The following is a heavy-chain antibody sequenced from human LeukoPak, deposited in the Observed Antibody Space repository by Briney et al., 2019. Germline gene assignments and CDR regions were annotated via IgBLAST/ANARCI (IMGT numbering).Heavy chain of an antibody. Sequence: SETLSLTCTVSGGSISSYYWSWIRQPPGKGLEWIGGIYYSGSTYYNPSLKSRVTISVDTSKNQFSLKLSSVTAADTAVYYCARRYYYGSGRPRRVGAFDIWGQGTMVTVSS. V-gene: IGHV4-59*05. CDR3: ARRYYYGSGRPRRVGAFDI. J-gene: IGHJ3*02. CDR2: IYYSGST. D-gene: IGHD3-10*01. CDR1: GGSISSYY.